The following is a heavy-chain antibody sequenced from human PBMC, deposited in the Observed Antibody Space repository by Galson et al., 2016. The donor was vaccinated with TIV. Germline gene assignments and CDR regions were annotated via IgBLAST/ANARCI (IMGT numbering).Heavy chain of an antibody. D-gene: IGHD4-23*01. CDR2: ISLNTGDT. Sequence: SVKVSCKASGDTFTGYYMHWVRQGPGQGLEWMGWISLNTGDTNYAQKFQGRVTMTRDTSTTTAYMEMRSLRSDDTAVYYCARFVYGGHVDSWGQGTLVIVSS. V-gene: IGHV1-2*02. CDR1: GDTFTGYY. CDR3: ARFVYGGHVDS. J-gene: IGHJ4*02.